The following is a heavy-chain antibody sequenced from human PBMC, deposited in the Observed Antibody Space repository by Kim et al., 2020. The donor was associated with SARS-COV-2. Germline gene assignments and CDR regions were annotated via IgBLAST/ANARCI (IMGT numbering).Heavy chain of an antibody. J-gene: IGHJ4*02. Sequence: GGSLRLSCIGFGFTFDNFTMSWVRQAPGKGLEWVSFISGGGHATETADSVKGRFTVSRDNSKNILYLEMKNLRPEDTALYYCAKGWSTVITLWVYWGQG. CDR3: AKGWSTVITLWVY. CDR2: ISGGGHAT. V-gene: IGHV3-23*01. CDR1: GFTFDNFT. D-gene: IGHD4-17*01.